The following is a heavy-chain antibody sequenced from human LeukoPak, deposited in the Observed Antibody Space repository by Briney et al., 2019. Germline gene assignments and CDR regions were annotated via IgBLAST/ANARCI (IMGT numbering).Heavy chain of an antibody. J-gene: IGHJ5*02. CDR2: ITHSGFAM. CDR3: ARAGSSGWFNLGGSWFDP. D-gene: IGHD6-19*01. V-gene: IGHV3-11*04. Sequence: GGSLRLSCAASGLIFSDYYMGWLRQAPGRGLEGGSYITHSGFAMLYADSAKCRFTISRDNAKTSLYLQMNSLRADDTAVYYCARAGSSGWFNLGGSWFDPCGQGTVVTVSS. CDR1: GLIFSDYY.